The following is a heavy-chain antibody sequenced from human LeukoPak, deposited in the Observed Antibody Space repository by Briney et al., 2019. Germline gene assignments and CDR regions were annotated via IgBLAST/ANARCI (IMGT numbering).Heavy chain of an antibody. D-gene: IGHD6-6*01. J-gene: IGHJ4*02. CDR3: ASSLPSIASRVSFDY. Sequence: SETLSLTCTVSGGSISSYYWSWIRQPPGKGLEWIGYIYYSGSTNYNPSLKSRVTISVDTSKNQFSLKLSSVTAADTAVYYCASSLPSIASRVSFDYWGQGTLVTVSS. CDR1: GGSISSYY. V-gene: IGHV4-59*08. CDR2: IYYSGST.